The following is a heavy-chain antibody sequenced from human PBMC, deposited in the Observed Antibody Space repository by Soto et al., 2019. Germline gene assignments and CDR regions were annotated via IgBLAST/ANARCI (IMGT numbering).Heavy chain of an antibody. CDR2: IIPIFGTA. CDR3: ARDGRGPDFWSGYYNWFDP. J-gene: IGHJ5*02. V-gene: IGHV1-69*13. CDR1: GGTFSSYA. Sequence: SVKVSCKASGGTFSSYAISWVRQAPGQGLEWMGGIIPIFGTANYAQKFQGRVTITADESTSTAYMELSSLRSEDTAVYYCARDGRGPDFWSGYYNWFDPWGQGTLVTVSS. D-gene: IGHD3-3*01.